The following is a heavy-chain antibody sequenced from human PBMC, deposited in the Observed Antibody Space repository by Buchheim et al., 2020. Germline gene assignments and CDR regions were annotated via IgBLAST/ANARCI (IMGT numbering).Heavy chain of an antibody. V-gene: IGHV5-10-1*01. Sequence: EVQLVQSGAEVKKPGESLRISCKGSGYSFTSYWISWVRQMPGKGLEWMGRIDPSDSYTNYSPSFQGHVTISADKSISTASLQWSSLKASDTAMYYCARRARSVTLSEHYYYYYMDVWGKGTT. CDR2: IDPSDSYT. J-gene: IGHJ6*03. CDR1: GYSFTSYW. CDR3: ARRARSVTLSEHYYYYYMDV. D-gene: IGHD4-11*01.